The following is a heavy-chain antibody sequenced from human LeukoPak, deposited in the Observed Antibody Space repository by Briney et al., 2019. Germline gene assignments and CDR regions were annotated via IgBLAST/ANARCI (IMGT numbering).Heavy chain of an antibody. V-gene: IGHV4-34*01. CDR2: VHHRVGT. CDR1: GASFIDYY. CDR3: ARGGSLCTTFTCSKPADAHRLAELDNPTGNNFGYHHMDV. D-gene: IGHD2/OR15-2a*01. J-gene: IGHJ6*03. Sequence: SETLSLTCAVDGASFIDYYWTWIRQPPGEWLRWIGEVHHRVGTNSNPSFAGGSPLSVDTPKNQCSLKLTSLTAADRRVYFCARGGSLCTTFTCSKPADAHRLAELDNPTGNNFGYHHMDVWRKGTPAAVSS.